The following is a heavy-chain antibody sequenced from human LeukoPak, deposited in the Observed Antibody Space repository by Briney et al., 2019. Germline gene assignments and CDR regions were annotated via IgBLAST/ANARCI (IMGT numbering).Heavy chain of an antibody. Sequence: KPGGSLRLSCAASGFTFSSYSMNWVRQAPGKGLEWVSYISSSRNYIFYADSVKGRFTISRDNAKNSLYLQMNSLRAEDTAVYYCARGGDYGDLRYFDYWGQGTLVTVSS. J-gene: IGHJ4*02. CDR1: GFTFSSYS. D-gene: IGHD4-17*01. V-gene: IGHV3-21*01. CDR2: ISSSRNYI. CDR3: ARGGDYGDLRYFDY.